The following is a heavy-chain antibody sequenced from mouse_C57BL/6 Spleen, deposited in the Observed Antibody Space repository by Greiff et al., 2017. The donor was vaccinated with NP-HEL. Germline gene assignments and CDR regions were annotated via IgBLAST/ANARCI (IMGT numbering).Heavy chain of an antibody. Sequence: EVKLMESGGGLVQPGGSLSLSCAASGFTFTDYYMSWVRQPPGKALEWLGFIRNKANGYTPEYSASVKGRFTISRDNSQSILYLQMNALRAEDSATYYCARYEKRGNFDYWGQGTTLTVSS. CDR3: ARYEKRGNFDY. CDR2: IRNKANGYTP. J-gene: IGHJ2*01. CDR1: GFTFTDYY. V-gene: IGHV7-3*01.